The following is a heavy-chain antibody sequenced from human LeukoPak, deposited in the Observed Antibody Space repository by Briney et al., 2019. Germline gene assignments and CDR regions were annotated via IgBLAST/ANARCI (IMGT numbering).Heavy chain of an antibody. CDR2: IYYSGST. CDR1: GGYISSYY. CDR3: ARGLLNSGLHPFDY. D-gene: IGHD6-25*01. J-gene: IGHJ4*02. Sequence: PSETLSLTCTVSGGYISSYYWSWLRQPPGKGLEWIGYIYYSGSTNYNPSLKSRVTISVDTSKNQFSLKLSSVTAADTALYYCARGLLNSGLHPFDYWGQGTLVTVSS. V-gene: IGHV4-59*01.